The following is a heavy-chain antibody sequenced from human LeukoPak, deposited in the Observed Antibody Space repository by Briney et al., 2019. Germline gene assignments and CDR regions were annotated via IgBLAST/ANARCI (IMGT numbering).Heavy chain of an antibody. CDR3: ARGHYDILTGYYSEDY. Sequence: SETLSLTCTVWGGSISSYYWSWIRQPPGKGREGRGYIYYSGSTNYNPSLKSRVTISVDTSKNQFSLKLSSVTAADTAVYYCARGHYDILTGYYSEDYWGQGTLVTVSS. D-gene: IGHD3-9*01. CDR2: IYYSGST. V-gene: IGHV4-59*01. CDR1: GGSISSYY. J-gene: IGHJ4*02.